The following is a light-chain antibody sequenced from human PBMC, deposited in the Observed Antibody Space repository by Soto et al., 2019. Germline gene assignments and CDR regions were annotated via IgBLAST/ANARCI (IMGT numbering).Light chain of an antibody. CDR2: EVT. CDR3: TSYAGSDNPVL. J-gene: IGLJ2*01. CDR1: SNDIGEYHY. V-gene: IGLV2-8*01. Sequence: QSVLTQPPSASESPGQSVTIPCTGTSNDIGEYHYVSWYQQHPGKAPKLMIYEVTQRPSGVPHRFSGSKSGNTASLTVSGLQPEDEADYYCTSYAGSDNPVLFGGGTKLTVL.